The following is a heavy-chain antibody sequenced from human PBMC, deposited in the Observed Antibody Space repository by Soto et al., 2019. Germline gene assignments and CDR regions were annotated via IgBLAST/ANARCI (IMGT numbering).Heavy chain of an antibody. CDR1: GDTFNSYL. CDR2: IIPIIRVT. CDR3: ARESLGAKGADH. D-gene: IGHD7-27*01. V-gene: IGHV1-69*17. Sequence: QVQLVQSGAEVKRPGSSVKVSCESSGDTFNSYLISWVRQAPGQGLEWMGGIIPIIRVTPYAQRFQGRVTISALSATGTAYMELTNLGFEDTALYYCARESLGAKGADHWGQGTLVTVSS. J-gene: IGHJ4*02.